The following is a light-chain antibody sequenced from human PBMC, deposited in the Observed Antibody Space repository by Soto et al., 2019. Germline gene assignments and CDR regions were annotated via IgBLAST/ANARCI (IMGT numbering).Light chain of an antibody. CDR1: KSNIGAAFD. V-gene: IGLV1-40*01. CDR3: QSYDSSLSAWV. J-gene: IGLJ3*02. CDR2: ENN. Sequence: QSVLTQPPSVSGAPGQRVTISCTGNKSNIGAAFDVHWYQHLPGTALKLLMYENNNRPSGVPDRFSASKSVTSASLAISGLQAEDEADYYCQSYDSSLSAWVFGGGTKLTVL.